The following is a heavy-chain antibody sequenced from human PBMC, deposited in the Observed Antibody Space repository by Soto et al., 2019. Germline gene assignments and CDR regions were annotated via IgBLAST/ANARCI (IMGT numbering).Heavy chain of an antibody. V-gene: IGHV3-33*01. CDR1: GFTFSSYG. J-gene: IGHJ4*02. CDR2: IWYDGSNK. Sequence: QVQLVESGGGVVQPGRSLRLSCAASGFTFSSYGMHWVRQAPGKGLEWVAVIWYDGSNKYYADSVKGRFTISRDNSKNTLYLQMNSLRAEDTAVYYYAREGANDYGDPLDYWGQGTLVTVSS. D-gene: IGHD4-17*01. CDR3: AREGANDYGDPLDY.